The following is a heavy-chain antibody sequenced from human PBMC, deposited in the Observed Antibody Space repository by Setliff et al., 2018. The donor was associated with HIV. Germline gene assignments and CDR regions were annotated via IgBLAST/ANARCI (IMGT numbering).Heavy chain of an antibody. CDR3: AKDPRGSMVRGLINYFDP. CDR1: GFTFSSYA. CDR2: ISGSGGST. V-gene: IGHV3-23*01. D-gene: IGHD3-10*01. J-gene: IGHJ5*02. Sequence: GSLRLSCAASGFTFSSYAMTWVRQAPGKGLEWVSAISGSGGSTYYADSVKGRFIISRDSSKNTLYLQMNSLRAQDTAIYYCAKDPRGSMVRGLINYFDPWGQGTLVTVSS.